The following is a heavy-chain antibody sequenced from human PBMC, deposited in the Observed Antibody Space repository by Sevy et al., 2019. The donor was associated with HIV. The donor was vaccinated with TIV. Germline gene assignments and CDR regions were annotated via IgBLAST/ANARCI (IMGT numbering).Heavy chain of an antibody. Sequence: GGSLRLSCAASGFTFSSYWMSWVRQAPGKGLEWVANIKQDGSEKYYVDSVKGRFTISRDNAKNSLYLQMNSLRAEDTAVYYGAREIVGSGSYYGVGYYYGMDVWGQGTTVTVSS. CDR2: IKQDGSEK. CDR1: GFTFSSYW. CDR3: AREIVGSGSYYGVGYYYGMDV. J-gene: IGHJ6*02. D-gene: IGHD1-26*01. V-gene: IGHV3-7*03.